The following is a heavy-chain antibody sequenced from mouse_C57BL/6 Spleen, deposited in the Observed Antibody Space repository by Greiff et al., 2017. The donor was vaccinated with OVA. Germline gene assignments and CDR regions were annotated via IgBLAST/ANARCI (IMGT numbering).Heavy chain of an antibody. J-gene: IGHJ2*01. Sequence: VHLVESGAELARPGASVKMSCKASGYTFTSYTMHWVKQRPGQGLEWIGYINPSSGYTKYNQKFKDKATLTADKSSSTAYMQLSSLTSEDSAVYYCARSEYGYDGFDYWGQGTTLTVSS. CDR1: GYTFTSYT. D-gene: IGHD2-2*01. CDR3: ARSEYGYDGFDY. V-gene: IGHV1-4*01. CDR2: INPSSGYT.